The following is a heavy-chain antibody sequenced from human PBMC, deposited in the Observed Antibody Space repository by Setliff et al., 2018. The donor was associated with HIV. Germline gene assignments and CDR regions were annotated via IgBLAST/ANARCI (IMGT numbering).Heavy chain of an antibody. J-gene: IGHJ6*02. Sequence: SETLSLTCAVYGGSFSGYYWSWIRQPPGKGLEWIGEIHHSGSTNYNPSLKSRVTISVATSKNQFSLKLRSVTAAATAVYYCARGPRGGRFSHCYGMDVWGQGTTVTVSS. D-gene: IGHD3-16*01. CDR1: GGSFSGYY. V-gene: IGHV4-34*01. CDR2: IHHSGST. CDR3: ARGPRGGRFSHCYGMDV.